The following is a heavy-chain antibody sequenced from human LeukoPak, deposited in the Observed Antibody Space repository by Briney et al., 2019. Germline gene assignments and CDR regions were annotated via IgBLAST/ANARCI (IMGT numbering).Heavy chain of an antibody. CDR2: INHSGST. CDR1: GGSFSGYY. D-gene: IGHD3-3*01. J-gene: IGHJ4*02. V-gene: IGHV4-34*01. Sequence: SETLSLTCAVYGGSFSGYYWSWIRQPPGKGLEWIGEINHSGSTNYNPSLKSRVTISVDTSKNQFSLKLSSVTAADTAVYYCARGRYYDFWSGYSSFDCWGQGTLVTVSS. CDR3: ARGRYYDFWSGYSSFDC.